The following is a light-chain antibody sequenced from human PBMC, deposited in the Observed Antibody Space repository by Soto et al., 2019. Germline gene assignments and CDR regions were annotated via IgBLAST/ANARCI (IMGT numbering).Light chain of an antibody. Sequence: EIVMTQSPATLSVSPGERGTLSCRASQSVSINLAWYQQKPGQAPRLLIYGASTRATGIPARFSGSGSGTEFTLTISSLQSEDFALYYCQQYNNWPPVTFGQGTKVEIK. CDR1: QSVSIN. CDR3: QQYNNWPPVT. J-gene: IGKJ1*01. CDR2: GAS. V-gene: IGKV3-15*01.